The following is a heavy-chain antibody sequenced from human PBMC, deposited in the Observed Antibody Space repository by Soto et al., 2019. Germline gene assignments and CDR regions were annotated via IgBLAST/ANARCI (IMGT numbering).Heavy chain of an antibody. CDR3: ASSTSRGYSGYDPDAFDI. J-gene: IGHJ3*02. D-gene: IGHD5-12*01. V-gene: IGHV1-2*04. CDR2: INPNSGGT. Sequence: ASVKVSCKASGYTFTGYYMHWVRQAPGQGLEWMGWINPNSGGTNYAQKFQGWVTMTRDTSISTAYMELSRLRSDDTAVYYCASSTSRGYSGYDPDAFDIWGQGTMVTVSS. CDR1: GYTFTGYY.